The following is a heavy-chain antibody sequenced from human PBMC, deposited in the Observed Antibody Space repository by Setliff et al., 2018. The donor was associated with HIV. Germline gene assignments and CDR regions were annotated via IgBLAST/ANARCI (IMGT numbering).Heavy chain of an antibody. CDR2: IYTSGST. V-gene: IGHV4-4*08. CDR3: ARVYYGSGWKPFALDY. CDR1: GGSMNENH. Sequence: SETLSLTCTVSGGSMNENHWSWLRQSPGKGLEWIGYIYTSGSTNYNPSLKSRVTISVDTSKNQFSLKLSSVTAADTAVYYCARVYYGSGWKPFALDYWGQGTLVTVSS. D-gene: IGHD3-10*01. J-gene: IGHJ4*02.